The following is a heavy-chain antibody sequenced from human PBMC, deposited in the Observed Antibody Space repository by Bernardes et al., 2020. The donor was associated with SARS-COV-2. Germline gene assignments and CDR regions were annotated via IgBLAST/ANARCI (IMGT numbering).Heavy chain of an antibody. D-gene: IGHD5-18*01. V-gene: IGHV3-7*05. J-gene: IGHJ4*02. CDR2: INQDGSEK. Sequence: GGSLRLSCAASGFTFSDYWMNWVRQAPGKGLEWVANINQDGSEKYYVDSVKGRFTISRDNAKKSLSLQMNSLRAEDTAVYYCARAPYSYGYRTLDYWGQGTLATVSS. CDR3: ARAPYSYGYRTLDY. CDR1: GFTFSDYW.